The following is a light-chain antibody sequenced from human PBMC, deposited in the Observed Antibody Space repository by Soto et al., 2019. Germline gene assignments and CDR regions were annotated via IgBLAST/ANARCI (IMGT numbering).Light chain of an antibody. V-gene: IGKV3-15*01. J-gene: IGKJ1*01. CDR1: QSVSSN. CDR3: QQDNNWPWT. Sequence: EIVMTQSPATLSVSPGERATLSCRASQSVSSNLAWYQQKPGQAPRLLIYGASTRATGIPARFSGSGYGTEFTLTISSLQSEDFAVHYCQQDNNWPWTCGKGTKVEIK. CDR2: GAS.